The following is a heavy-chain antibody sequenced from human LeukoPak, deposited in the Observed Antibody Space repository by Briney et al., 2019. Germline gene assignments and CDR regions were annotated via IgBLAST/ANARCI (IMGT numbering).Heavy chain of an antibody. CDR2: ISYDGSNK. V-gene: IGHV3-30-3*01. CDR3: ASETGPHYGMDV. J-gene: IGHJ6*02. D-gene: IGHD1-14*01. Sequence: GRSLRLSCAASGFAFSSYAMHWVRQAPGKGLEWVAVISYDGSNKYYADSVKGRFTISRDNSKNTLYLQMNSLRAEDTAVYYCASETGPHYGMDVWGQGTTVTVSS. CDR1: GFAFSSYA.